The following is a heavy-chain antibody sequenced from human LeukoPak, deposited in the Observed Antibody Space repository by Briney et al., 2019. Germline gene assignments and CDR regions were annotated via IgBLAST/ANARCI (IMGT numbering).Heavy chain of an antibody. V-gene: IGHV5-51*01. J-gene: IGHJ4*02. CDR1: GYSFTSYW. D-gene: IGHD3-22*01. CDR3: ASSTYYYDSRGYSLDY. Sequence: GESLKISCKGSGYSFTSYWIGWVRQMPGKGLEWVGIIYPGDSDTRYSPSFQGQVTISADKSISTAYLQWSSLKASDTAMYYCASSTYYYDSRGYSLDYWGQGTLVTVSS. CDR2: IYPGDSDT.